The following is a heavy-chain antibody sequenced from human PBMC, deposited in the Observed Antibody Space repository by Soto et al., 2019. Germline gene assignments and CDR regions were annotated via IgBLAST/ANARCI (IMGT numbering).Heavy chain of an antibody. J-gene: IGHJ4*02. D-gene: IGHD1-26*01. Sequence: VQLVESGGGVVQPGRSLRLSCAASGFTFSSYGMHWVRQAPGKGLEWVAVIWYDGSNKYYADSVKGRFTISRDNSKNTLYLQMNSLRAEDTAVYYCARDLSGSRTFDYWGQGTLVTVSS. V-gene: IGHV3-33*01. CDR2: IWYDGSNK. CDR1: GFTFSSYG. CDR3: ARDLSGSRTFDY.